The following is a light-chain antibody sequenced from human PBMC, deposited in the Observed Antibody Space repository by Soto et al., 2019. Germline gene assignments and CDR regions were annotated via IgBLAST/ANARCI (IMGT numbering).Light chain of an antibody. CDR1: SGDVGSHNL. J-gene: IGLJ3*02. V-gene: IGLV2-23*02. Sequence: QSALTQPASVSGSPGQSITISGTGTSGDVGSHNLVSWDQQHPGKDPKLMISAVSKRPSGVSNRFSGSKSGNTASLTLSGLQAEDEADYYCCAYAGSRIRVFGGGTKVTVL. CDR3: CAYAGSRIRV. CDR2: AVS.